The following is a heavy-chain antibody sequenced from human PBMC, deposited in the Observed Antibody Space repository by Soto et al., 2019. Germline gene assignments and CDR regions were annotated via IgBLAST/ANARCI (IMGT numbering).Heavy chain of an antibody. D-gene: IGHD6-6*01. V-gene: IGHV4-39*01. CDR2: IYYSGST. CDR3: ARVYSSIATS. Sequence: KASETLSLTCTVSGGSISSSSYYWGWIRQPPGKGLEWIGSIYYSGSTYYNPSLKSRVTISVDTSKNQFSLKLSSVTAADTAVYYCARVYSSIATSWGQGTLVTVSS. CDR1: GGSISSSSYY. J-gene: IGHJ4*02.